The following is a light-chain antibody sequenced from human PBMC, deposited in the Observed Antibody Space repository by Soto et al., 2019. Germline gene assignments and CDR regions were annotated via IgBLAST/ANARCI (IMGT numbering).Light chain of an antibody. V-gene: IGKV4-1*01. CDR2: LAS. CDR1: QRVLYSSNNKNY. Sequence: DIVMTQSPDSLAVSLGERATINCKSSQRVLYSSNNKNYLAWYQQKPGQPPKLLINLASTRESGVPDRFSGSGSGTDCTLPISSLQAEDVAVYYCQQYYSTPGIFGQGTRVEIK. J-gene: IGKJ1*01. CDR3: QQYYSTPGI.